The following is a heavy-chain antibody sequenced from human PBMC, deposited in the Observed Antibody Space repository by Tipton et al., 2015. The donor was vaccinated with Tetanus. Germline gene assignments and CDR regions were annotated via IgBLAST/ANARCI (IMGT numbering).Heavy chain of an antibody. CDR1: GGSITSDNHY. D-gene: IGHD3-16*01. CDR3: ARDQGGGRVARLNWFGP. V-gene: IGHV4-31*11. CDR2: IYHSGST. Sequence: TLSLTCAVSGGSITSDNHYWSWIRQPPGKGLEWIGYIYHSGSTYYNASLKSRLDISLDTSKNQFSLRLSSATAADTAVYYCARDQGGGRVARLNWFGPWGQGALVTVSS. J-gene: IGHJ5*02.